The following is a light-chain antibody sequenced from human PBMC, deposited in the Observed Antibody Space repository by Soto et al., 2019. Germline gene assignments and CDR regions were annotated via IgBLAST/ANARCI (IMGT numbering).Light chain of an antibody. CDR2: GAS. V-gene: IGKV3-20*01. Sequence: MFAHSPSARSLSPGERATFSCSDSLSVRASYLAWSRKRPGQASRLPIYGASTRATGIPTRFSGRESGIDFPLNISRLETEDFEVYYCKEYGSSGTFGQGTKVDFK. CDR1: LSVRASY. J-gene: IGKJ1*01. CDR3: KEYGSSGT.